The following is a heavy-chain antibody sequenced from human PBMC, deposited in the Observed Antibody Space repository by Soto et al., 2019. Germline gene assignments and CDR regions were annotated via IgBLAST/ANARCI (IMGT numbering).Heavy chain of an antibody. CDR3: ARDLRIVATIGSYGMDV. CDR1: GYTFTSYY. D-gene: IGHD5-12*01. J-gene: IGHJ6*02. Sequence: ASVKVSCKASGYTFTSYYMHWVRHAPGQGLEWMGWISAYNGNTNYAQKLQGRVTMTTDTSTSTVYMELRSLRSDDTDVYYCARDLRIVATIGSYGMDVWGQGTTVTVSS. V-gene: IGHV1-18*04. CDR2: ISAYNGNT.